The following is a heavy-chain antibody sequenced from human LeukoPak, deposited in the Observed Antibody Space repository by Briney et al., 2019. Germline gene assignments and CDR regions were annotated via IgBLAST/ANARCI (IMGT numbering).Heavy chain of an antibody. V-gene: IGHV3-43*01. CDR2: ITWDGGST. CDR3: AREGDWYGFDY. CDR1: GFTFDDYT. J-gene: IGHJ4*02. D-gene: IGHD3/OR15-3a*01. Sequence: PGGSLRLSCAASGFTFDDYTMHWVRQAPGKGLEWVSLITWDGGSTYYADSVKGRFTISRDNSKNSLYLQMNSLRTEDTALYYCAREGDWYGFDYWGQGTLVTVSS.